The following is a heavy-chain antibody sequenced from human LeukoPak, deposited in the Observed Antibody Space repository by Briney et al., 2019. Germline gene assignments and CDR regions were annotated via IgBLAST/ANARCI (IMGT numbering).Heavy chain of an antibody. D-gene: IGHD2-15*01. Sequence: GGSLRLSCAASGFSFSSYEMNWVRQAPGKGLEWVSYISSSGSTIKYAHSVKGRFTISRDNAKNTLYLQMGSLRAEDTAVYYCARDSPICSGGSCYSGNYFDYWGQGTLVTVSS. CDR2: ISSSGSTI. CDR1: GFSFSSYE. CDR3: ARDSPICSGGSCYSGNYFDY. J-gene: IGHJ4*02. V-gene: IGHV3-48*03.